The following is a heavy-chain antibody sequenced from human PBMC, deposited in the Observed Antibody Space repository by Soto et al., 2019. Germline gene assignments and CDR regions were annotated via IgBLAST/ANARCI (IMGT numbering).Heavy chain of an antibody. Sequence: GXSVKVSWKASGGTFRSYACRLVRQAPGQGLEWMGGIIPIFGPPNYAQKFQGRLTISSDESTSTVYMELGSLRREDAAVYYCAREYDTGGYLDYWGQGTLVTVSS. J-gene: IGHJ4*02. CDR3: AREYDTGGYLDY. CDR2: IIPIFGPP. CDR1: GGTFRSYA. V-gene: IGHV1-69*13. D-gene: IGHD2-8*02.